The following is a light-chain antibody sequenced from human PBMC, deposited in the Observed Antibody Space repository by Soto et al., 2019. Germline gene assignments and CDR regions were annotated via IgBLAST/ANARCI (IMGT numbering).Light chain of an antibody. CDR1: QSVSSSD. CDR3: QQYSALPMT. V-gene: IGKV3-20*01. CDR2: GAS. J-gene: IGKJ5*01. Sequence: IVLTQSPGTLSLSPGERATLSCRASQSVSSSDLAWYQQKPGQAPRLLIYGASSRATGIPDTFSGSGSGTDFTLTVSRLEPEDFGVYFCQQYSALPMTFGQGTRLEIK.